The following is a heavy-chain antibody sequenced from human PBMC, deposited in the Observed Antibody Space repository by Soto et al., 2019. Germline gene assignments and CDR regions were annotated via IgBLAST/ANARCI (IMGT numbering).Heavy chain of an antibody. CDR3: EKDYRIAAAGKVYYYYGMDV. V-gene: IGHV3-23*01. D-gene: IGHD6-13*01. CDR2: ISGSGGST. CDR1: GFTFSSYA. Sequence: GVSLRLSCAASGFTFSSYAMSWVRQAPGKGLEWVSAISGSGGSTYYADSVKGRFTISRDNSKNTLYLQMNSLRAEDTAVYYCEKDYRIAAAGKVYYYYGMDVWGQGTTVTVSS. J-gene: IGHJ6*02.